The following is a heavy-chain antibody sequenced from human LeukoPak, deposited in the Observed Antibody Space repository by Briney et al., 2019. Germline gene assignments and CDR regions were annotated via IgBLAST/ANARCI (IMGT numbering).Heavy chain of an antibody. J-gene: IGHJ4*02. D-gene: IGHD3-10*01. CDR3: ARQNVLLWFGELRYFDY. V-gene: IGHV3-48*01. Sequence: GGSLRLSCAASGFTLSSYSMNWVRQAPGKGLEWVSYISGGSSTIYNADSVKGRFTLSRDNSKNTLYLQMNSLRAEDTAVYYCARQNVLLWFGELRYFDYWGQGTLVTVSS. CDR1: GFTLSSYS. CDR2: ISGGSSTI.